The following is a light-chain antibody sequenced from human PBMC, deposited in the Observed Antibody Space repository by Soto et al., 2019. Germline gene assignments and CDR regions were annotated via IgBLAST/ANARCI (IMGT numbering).Light chain of an antibody. J-gene: IGLJ3*02. CDR2: EVN. CDR1: YNL. V-gene: IGLV2-23*02. Sequence: QSALTQPASVSGSPGQSMTISCTGTYNLVSWYQQHPGKAPKLMIFEVNKRPSGVSYRFSGSKSGNTASLTISALQAEDEADYFCCSYAGNRRVFGGGTQLTVL. CDR3: CSYAGNRRV.